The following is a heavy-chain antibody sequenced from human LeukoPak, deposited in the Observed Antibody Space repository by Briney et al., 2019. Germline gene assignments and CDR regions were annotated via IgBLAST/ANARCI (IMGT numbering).Heavy chain of an antibody. CDR2: IYPGDSDT. V-gene: IGHV5-51*01. D-gene: IGHD2-2*01. CDR3: ARHPIVVVPAAEGDAFDI. Sequence: GESLKISCKGSGYSFTSYWIGCVRQMPGKGLEWMGIIYPGDSDTRYSPSFQGQVTISADKSISTAYLQWSSLKASDTAMYYCARHPIVVVPAAEGDAFDIWGQGTMVTVSS. CDR1: GYSFTSYW. J-gene: IGHJ3*02.